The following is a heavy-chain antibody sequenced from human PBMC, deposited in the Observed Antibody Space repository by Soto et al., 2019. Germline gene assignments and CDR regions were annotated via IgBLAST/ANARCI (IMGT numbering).Heavy chain of an antibody. D-gene: IGHD4-17*01. Sequence: ASVKVSCKASGYTFSNYGIHWVRQAPGQRLEWMGLINAGNGNTKYSQKFQGRVTPTKDTSTDTAYMELSSLRSEDTAVYYCATKGFKVTPVLSYYYYYGMDVWGQGTTVTVSS. V-gene: IGHV1-3*01. CDR1: GYTFSNYG. CDR3: ATKGFKVTPVLSYYYYYGMDV. J-gene: IGHJ6*02. CDR2: INAGNGNT.